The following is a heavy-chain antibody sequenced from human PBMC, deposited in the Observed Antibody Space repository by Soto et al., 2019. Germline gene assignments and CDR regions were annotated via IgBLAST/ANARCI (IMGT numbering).Heavy chain of an antibody. CDR1: GITFRNYN. V-gene: IGHV3-30*19. CDR2: ISYDGSFK. Sequence: GGSLRLSCAASGITFRNYNIHWVRQAPGKGLEWVAVISYDGSFKYYADSVKGRFTISRDNSKNTLYLQMNTLRPEDTAVYYCATREGALDYWGQGTLVTVSS. CDR3: ATREGALDY. J-gene: IGHJ4*02. D-gene: IGHD3-16*01.